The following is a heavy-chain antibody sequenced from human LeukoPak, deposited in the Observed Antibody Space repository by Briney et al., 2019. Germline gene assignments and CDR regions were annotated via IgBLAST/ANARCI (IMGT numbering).Heavy chain of an antibody. Sequence: ASVTVSCKVSGNSLSELSIQWVPQAPGKGLECMGGFDPEEAKMVYAQNFQGRVTMTEDTSTQTAYMELSGLTSDDTAVYYCTTRSGELWSGFVNWGQGTLVTVSS. CDR3: TTRSGELWSGFVN. V-gene: IGHV1-24*01. J-gene: IGHJ4*02. D-gene: IGHD3-3*01. CDR1: GNSLSELS. CDR2: FDPEEAKM.